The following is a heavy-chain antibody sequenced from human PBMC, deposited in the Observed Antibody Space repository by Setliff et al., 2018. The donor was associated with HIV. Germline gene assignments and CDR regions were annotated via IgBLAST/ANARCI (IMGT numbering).Heavy chain of an antibody. D-gene: IGHD3-22*01. CDR2: IYYSGST. CDR3: ARDRLGRGGSGYSD. CDR1: GGSISSHY. V-gene: IGHV4-59*11. J-gene: IGHJ4*02. Sequence: SETLSLTCTVSGGSISSHYWSWIRQPPGKGLEWIGYIYYSGSTNYNPSLKSRVTISLDTSNRQFSLKLSSVTAADTAVYYCARDRLGRGGSGYSDWGQGTLVTVSS.